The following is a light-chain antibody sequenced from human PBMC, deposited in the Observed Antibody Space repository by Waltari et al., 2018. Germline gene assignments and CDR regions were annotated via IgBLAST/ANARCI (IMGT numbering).Light chain of an antibody. J-gene: IGLJ2*01. CDR1: SSDVGGYNF. CDR3: SSYAVNNHLI. Sequence: QSALTQPPSASGSPGQSVTIPCTGTSSDVGGYNFVSWYQQHPGEAPKVMIYEINKRHSGVPDRFSGSKSGNTASLTVSGLQAEDEAEYFCSSYAVNNHLIFGGGTKLTVL. CDR2: EIN. V-gene: IGLV2-8*01.